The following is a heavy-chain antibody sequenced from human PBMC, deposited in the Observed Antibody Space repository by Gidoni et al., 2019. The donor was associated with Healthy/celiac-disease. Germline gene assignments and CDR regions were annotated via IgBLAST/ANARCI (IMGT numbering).Heavy chain of an antibody. CDR2: ISSSGSTI. J-gene: IGHJ6*02. CDR3: ATEAQQGDV. D-gene: IGHD6-13*01. Sequence: EVQLVESGGGLVQPGGSLRLSCAASGFTFSSYEMNWVRQAPGKGLEWVSYISSSGSTIYYADSVKGRFTISRDNAKNSLYLQMNSLRAEDTAVYYCATEAQQGDVWGQGTTVTVSS. V-gene: IGHV3-48*03. CDR1: GFTFSSYE.